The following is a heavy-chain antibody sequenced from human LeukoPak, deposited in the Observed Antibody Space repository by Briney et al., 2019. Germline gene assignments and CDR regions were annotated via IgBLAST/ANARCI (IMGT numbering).Heavy chain of an antibody. CDR1: GGSISSYY. J-gene: IGHJ4*02. Sequence: PSETLSLTCTVSGGSISSYYWSWIRQPAGKGLEWIGRIYTSGSTNYNPSLKSRVTMSVDTSKNQFSLKLSSVTAADTAVYYCARASLDYDYVWGTAMGFDYWGQGTLVTVSS. CDR3: ARASLDYDYVWGTAMGFDY. CDR2: IYTSGST. D-gene: IGHD3-16*01. V-gene: IGHV4-4*07.